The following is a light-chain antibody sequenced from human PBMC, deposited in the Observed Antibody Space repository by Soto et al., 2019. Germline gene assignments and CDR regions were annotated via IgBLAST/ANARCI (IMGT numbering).Light chain of an antibody. CDR3: QQYENLPIP. CDR2: DAS. Sequence: DIQMTQSPSSLSASVGDRINITCQASQDISNRLNWYQQKPGKAPNLLIYDASNLESGVPSRLRGSGSGTDLTFTISKLQAEDIAAYYCQQYENLPIPFGPGTKVDIK. J-gene: IGKJ3*01. V-gene: IGKV1-33*01. CDR1: QDISNR.